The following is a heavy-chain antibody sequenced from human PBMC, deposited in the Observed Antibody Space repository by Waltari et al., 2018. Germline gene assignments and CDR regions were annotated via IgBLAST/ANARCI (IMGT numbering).Heavy chain of an antibody. D-gene: IGHD1-26*01. J-gene: IGHJ4*02. CDR1: GYSISSGYY. Sequence: QVQLQESGPGLVKPSETLSLTCAVSGYSISSGYYWGWIRQPPGKGLEWIGSIYHSGSTYYNPSLKSRVTISVDTSKNQFSLKLSSVTAADTAVYYCARYRRRSYYFDYWGQGTLVTVSS. CDR3: ARYRRRSYYFDY. CDR2: IYHSGST. V-gene: IGHV4-38-2*01.